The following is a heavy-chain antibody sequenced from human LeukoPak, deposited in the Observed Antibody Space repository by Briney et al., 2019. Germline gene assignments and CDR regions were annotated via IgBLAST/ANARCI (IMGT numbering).Heavy chain of an antibody. CDR3: ARGVGYCSGGSCYSASYYYYYYMDV. J-gene: IGHJ6*03. V-gene: IGHV4-34*01. Sequence: SETLSLTCAVYGGSFSVYYWSWIRQPPGKGLEWIGEINHSGSTNYNASLKSRVTISVDTSKNQFSLKLSSVTAADTAVYYCARGVGYCSGGSCYSASYYYYYYMDVWGKGTTVTVSS. D-gene: IGHD2-15*01. CDR2: INHSGST. CDR1: GGSFSVYY.